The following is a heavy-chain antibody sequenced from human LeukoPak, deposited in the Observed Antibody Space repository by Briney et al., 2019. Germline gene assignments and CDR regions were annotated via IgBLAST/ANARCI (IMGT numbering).Heavy chain of an antibody. CDR1: GGCISSYY. CDR2: IYTSGST. D-gene: IGHD6-19*01. V-gene: IGHV4-4*07. J-gene: IGHJ6*02. CDR3: ARGGSGWYNYYYAMDV. Sequence: SETLSLTCTVSGGCISSYYWSWIRQPAGKGLEWIGRIYTSGSTNYNPSLKSRVTMSVGTSKNQFSLKLSSVTAADTAVYYCARGGSGWYNYYYAMDVWCQGPTVTVSS.